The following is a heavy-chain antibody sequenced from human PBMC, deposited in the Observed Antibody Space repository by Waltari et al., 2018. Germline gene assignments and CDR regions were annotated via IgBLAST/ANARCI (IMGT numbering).Heavy chain of an antibody. V-gene: IGHV1-69*04. J-gene: IGHJ4*02. CDR3: ARAYYDSNFDY. CDR2: IIPILGIA. CDR1: GGTFSSFA. Sequence: QVQLVQSGAEVKKPGSSVKVSCTASGGTFSSFAIRWVGQAPGQGLEWMGRIIPILGIANYAQKFQGRVTITADESTSTAYMELSSLRSEDTAVYYCARAYYDSNFDYWGQGTLVTVSS. D-gene: IGHD3-22*01.